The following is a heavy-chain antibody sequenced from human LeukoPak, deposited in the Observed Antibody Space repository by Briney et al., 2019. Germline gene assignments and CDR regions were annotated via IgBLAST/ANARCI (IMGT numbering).Heavy chain of an antibody. D-gene: IGHD6-13*01. CDR3: ARDYPADYSSSSDWFDP. CDR1: GYTFTGYY. V-gene: IGHV1-2*02. Sequence: ASVKVSCKASGYTFTGYYMHWVRQAPGQGLEWMGWINPNSGGTNYAQKFQGRVTMTRDTSISTAYMELSRLRSDDTAVYYCARDYPADYSSSSDWFDPWGQGTLVTVSS. J-gene: IGHJ5*02. CDR2: INPNSGGT.